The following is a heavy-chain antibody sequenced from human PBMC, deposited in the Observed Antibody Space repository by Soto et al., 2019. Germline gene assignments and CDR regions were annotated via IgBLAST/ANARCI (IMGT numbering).Heavy chain of an antibody. D-gene: IGHD3-3*01. CDR3: AKWRNPREDYDFWSDTDC. CDR1: GFTFSSYA. J-gene: IGHJ4*02. CDR2: ISGSGGST. V-gene: IGHV3-23*01. Sequence: GGSLRLSCAASGFTFSSYAMSWVRQAPGKGLEWVSAISGSGGSTYYADSVKGRFTISRDNSKNTLYLQMNSLRAEDTAVYYCAKWRNPREDYDFWSDTDCWGQGTLVTVSS.